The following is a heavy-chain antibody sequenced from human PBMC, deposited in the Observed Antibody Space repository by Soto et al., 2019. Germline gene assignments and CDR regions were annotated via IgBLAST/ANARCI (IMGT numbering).Heavy chain of an antibody. V-gene: IGHV1-8*01. J-gene: IGHJ4*02. CDR2: MNPNSGNT. CDR1: GYTFTSYD. Sequence: ASVKVSCKASGYTFTSYDINWVRQATGQGLEWMGWMNPNSGNTGYAQKFQGRVTITADKSTSTAYMELSSLRSEDTAVYYCAREEYYYGSGAFFDYWGQGTLVTVSS. CDR3: AREEYYYGSGAFFDY. D-gene: IGHD3-10*01.